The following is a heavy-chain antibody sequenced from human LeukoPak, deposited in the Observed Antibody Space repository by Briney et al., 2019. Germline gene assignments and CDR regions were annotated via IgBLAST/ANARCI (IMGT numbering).Heavy chain of an antibody. D-gene: IGHD3-3*01. V-gene: IGHV3-21*01. CDR3: ARDKDYNFLSASDI. Sequence: GGSLRLSCAASGFTFSSYSMSWVRQAPGKGLEWVSSISSSSSYIYYADSVKGRFTISRDNPKNSLYLQMNSLRAENTAVYCCARDKDYNFLSASDIWGQGTMVTVSS. J-gene: IGHJ3*02. CDR2: ISSSSSYI. CDR1: GFTFSSYS.